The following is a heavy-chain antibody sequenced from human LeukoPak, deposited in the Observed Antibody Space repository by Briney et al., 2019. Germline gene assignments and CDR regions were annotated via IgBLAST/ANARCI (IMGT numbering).Heavy chain of an antibody. Sequence: QTGGSLRFSCAASGFTFSSYVMSWVRQAPGKGLEWVSTIGGSGSNTYYADSVKGRFTISRDNSRNTLYLQMNSLRAEDTAAYYRAKQIFYIGTPGRPLDYWGQGTLVIVSS. CDR1: GFTFSSYV. J-gene: IGHJ4*02. CDR2: IGGSGSNT. V-gene: IGHV3-23*01. CDR3: AKQIFYIGTPGRPLDY. D-gene: IGHD1-26*01.